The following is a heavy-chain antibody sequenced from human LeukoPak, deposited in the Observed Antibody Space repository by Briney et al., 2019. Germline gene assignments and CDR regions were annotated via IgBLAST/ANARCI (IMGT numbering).Heavy chain of an antibody. J-gene: IGHJ6*03. Sequence: SETLSLTCTVSGGSISSYYWSWIRQPPGKGLEWIGYIYYSGRTNYNPSLKSRVTISVDTSKNQFSLKLSSVTAADTAVYYCARGRTPRQYYYYYYMDVWGKGTTVTVSS. CDR1: GGSISSYY. CDR3: ARGRTPRQYYYYYYMDV. CDR2: IYYSGRT. V-gene: IGHV4-59*12.